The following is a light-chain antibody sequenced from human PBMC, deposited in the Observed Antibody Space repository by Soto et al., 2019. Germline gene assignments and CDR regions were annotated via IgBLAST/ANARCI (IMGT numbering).Light chain of an antibody. V-gene: IGKV3-15*01. CDR2: GAS. J-gene: IGKJ5*01. Sequence: EIVMTHSPATLSVSPWERATLSCRASQSVSSNLAWYQQKPGQAPRLLIYGASTRATGIPARFSGSGSGTDFTLTINRLEPEDFGVYYCQYYGNSRITFGQGTRLEIK. CDR1: QSVSSN. CDR3: QYYGNSRIT.